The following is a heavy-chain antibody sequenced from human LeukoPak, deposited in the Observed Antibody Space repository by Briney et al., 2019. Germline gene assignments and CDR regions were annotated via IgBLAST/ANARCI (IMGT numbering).Heavy chain of an antibody. Sequence: GSLRLSCAASGFTFSSYWMSWVRQAPGKGLEWVSSISSSSSSYIYYADSVKGRFTISRDDAKNSLYLQMNSLRAEDTAVYYCAKQFGDDAFDIWGQGTMVTVSS. CDR3: AKQFGDDAFDI. J-gene: IGHJ3*02. CDR2: ISSSSSSYI. CDR1: GFTFSSYW. D-gene: IGHD3-3*01. V-gene: IGHV3-21*01.